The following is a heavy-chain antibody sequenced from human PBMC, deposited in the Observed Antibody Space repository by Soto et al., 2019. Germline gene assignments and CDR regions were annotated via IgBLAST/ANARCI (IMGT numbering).Heavy chain of an antibody. CDR1: GFSFSSYV. J-gene: IGHJ4*02. CDR3: AKDGLGSSTGGTCYGSDY. Sequence: EVQLLESGGNLVQPGGSLRLSCAASGFSFSSYVRSWVRQAPGKGLEWVSTISGSGASIYDADSVKGRFTISRDNSKNTVYLQMNSLRAEDTAVYYCAKDGLGSSTGGTCYGSDYWGQGNLVTVSS. CDR2: ISGSGASI. D-gene: IGHD2-15*01. V-gene: IGHV3-23*01.